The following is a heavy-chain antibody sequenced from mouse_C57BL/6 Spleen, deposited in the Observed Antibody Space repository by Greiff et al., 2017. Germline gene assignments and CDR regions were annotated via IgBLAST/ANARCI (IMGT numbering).Heavy chain of an antibody. Sequence: VKVVESGAELARPGASVQMSCKASGYTFTSYTMHWVKQRPGQGLEWIGYINPSSGYTKYNQKFKDKATLTADKSSSTAYMQLSSLTSEDSAVYYCARERYSNLYYFDYWGQGTTLTVSS. D-gene: IGHD2-5*01. J-gene: IGHJ2*01. CDR1: GYTFTSYT. V-gene: IGHV1-4*01. CDR3: ARERYSNLYYFDY. CDR2: INPSSGYT.